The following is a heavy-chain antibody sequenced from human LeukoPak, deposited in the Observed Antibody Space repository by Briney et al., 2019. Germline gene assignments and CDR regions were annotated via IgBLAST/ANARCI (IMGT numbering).Heavy chain of an antibody. D-gene: IGHD4-11*01. CDR2: IYSGGST. Sequence: GGSLRLSCAASGFTFSSYAMHWVRQAPGKGLEWVSVIYSGGSTYYADSVKGRFTISRDNAKNSLFLQMDSLRAEDTAVYYCARGLRTAYNYFDYWGQGTQITVSS. J-gene: IGHJ4*02. CDR1: GFTFSSYA. CDR3: ARGLRTAYNYFDY. V-gene: IGHV3-66*01.